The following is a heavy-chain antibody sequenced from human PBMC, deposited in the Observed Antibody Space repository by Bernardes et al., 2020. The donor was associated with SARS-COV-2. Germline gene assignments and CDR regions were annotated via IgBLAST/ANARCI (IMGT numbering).Heavy chain of an antibody. V-gene: IGHV4-34*01. D-gene: IGHD3-22*01. J-gene: IGHJ3*02. CDR1: CGSFSGYY. Sequence: ENQSLTCAVNCGSFSGYYCSWLLPPPGKGLEWIGEINHSGSTNYNPSLKSRVTISVDTSKNQFSLKLSSVTAADTAVYYCPRGFYYYDSSGDYYGSDDALDSWGQGTMVTVSS. CDR3: PRGFYYYDSSGDYYGSDDALDS. CDR2: INHSGST.